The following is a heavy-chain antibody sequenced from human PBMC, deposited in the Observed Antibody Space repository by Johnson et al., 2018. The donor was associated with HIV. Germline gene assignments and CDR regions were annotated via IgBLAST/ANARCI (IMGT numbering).Heavy chain of an antibody. CDR1: GFTFSSYA. CDR2: ISYDGSNK. CDR3: ARAMTTVSTWAFDI. J-gene: IGHJ3*02. D-gene: IGHD4-17*01. V-gene: IGHV3-30-3*01. Sequence: QVQLVESGGGVVQPGRSLRLSCAASGFTFSSYAMHWVRQAPGKGLEWGAVISYDGSNKYYADSVKGRFTISRDNSKNTLYLQMNSLRAEDTAVYYCARAMTTVSTWAFDIWGQGTMVTVSS.